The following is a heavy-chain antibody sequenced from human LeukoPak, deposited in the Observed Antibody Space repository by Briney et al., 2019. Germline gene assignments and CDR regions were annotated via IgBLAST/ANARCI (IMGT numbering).Heavy chain of an antibody. CDR1: GFTFSNYW. CDR3: ALNMIGGQIFDF. CDR2: IKRDGSEK. D-gene: IGHD3-16*01. Sequence: GGSLRLSCAASGFTFSNYWMSWVRQAPGKGLEWVADIKRDGSEKHYVDSVKGRFTISRDDARNSLYLQMNSLRAEDTAVYYCALNMIGGQIFDFWGQGTLVTVSS. V-gene: IGHV3-7*01. J-gene: IGHJ4*02.